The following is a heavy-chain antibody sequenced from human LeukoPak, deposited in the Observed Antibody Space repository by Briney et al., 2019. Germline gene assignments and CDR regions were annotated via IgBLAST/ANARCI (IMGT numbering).Heavy chain of an antibody. CDR1: GGSISSYY. Sequence: SSETLSLTCTVSGGSISSYYWSWIRQPPGKGLEWIGYIYYSGSTNYNPSLKSRVTISVDTSKNQFSLKLSSVTAADTAVYFFKQQTAYDILTGRKSNWFDPWGQGTLVTVSS. D-gene: IGHD3-9*01. CDR3: KQQTAYDILTGRKSNWFDP. V-gene: IGHV4-59*01. J-gene: IGHJ5*02. CDR2: IYYSGST.